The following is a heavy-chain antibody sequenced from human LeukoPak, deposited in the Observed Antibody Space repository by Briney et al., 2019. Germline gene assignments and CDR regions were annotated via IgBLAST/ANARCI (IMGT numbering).Heavy chain of an antibody. CDR2: ISYTGST. V-gene: IGHV4-59*12. CDR1: GASIRSSY. Sequence: SETLSLTCTVSGASIRSSYWSWIRQPPGKGLEWIGYISYTGSTNYNPSLKSRVSLSVDTSKNQFSLKLSSVTAADTAVYYCARGEIQLWLYYFDYWGQGTLVTVSS. CDR3: ARGEIQLWLYYFDY. D-gene: IGHD5-18*01. J-gene: IGHJ4*02.